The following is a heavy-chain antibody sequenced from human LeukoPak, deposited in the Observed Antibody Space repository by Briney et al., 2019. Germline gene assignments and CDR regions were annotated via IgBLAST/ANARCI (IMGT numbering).Heavy chain of an antibody. J-gene: IGHJ6*02. V-gene: IGHV3-30*18. CDR2: ISKDGSNK. Sequence: GGSLRLSCAVSGFTVSSYSMHWVRQAPGKGLEWVTLISKDGSNKYYADSAKGRFTISRDSSKNTLYLQMNSLRVEDTAVYYCAKVAPYCSSTDCYHSPYYGMDVWGQGTTVTVSS. D-gene: IGHD2-2*01. CDR1: GFTVSSYS. CDR3: AKVAPYCSSTDCYHSPYYGMDV.